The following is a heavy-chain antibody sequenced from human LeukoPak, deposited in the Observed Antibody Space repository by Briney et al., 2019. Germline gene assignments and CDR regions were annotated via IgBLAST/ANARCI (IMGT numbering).Heavy chain of an antibody. D-gene: IGHD3-10*01. J-gene: IGHJ5*02. CDR1: GGSFSGYY. CDR2: INHSGST. CDR3: ARRPGSGSPETQNWFDP. V-gene: IGHV4-34*01. Sequence: SETLSLTCAVYGGSFSGYYWSWIRQPPGKGLEWIGEINHSGSTNYNPSLKSRVTISVDTSKNQFSLKLSSVTAADTAVYYCARRPGSGSPETQNWFDPWGQGTLVTVSS.